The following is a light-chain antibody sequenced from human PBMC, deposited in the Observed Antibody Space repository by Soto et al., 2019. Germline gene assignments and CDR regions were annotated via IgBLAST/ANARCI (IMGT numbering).Light chain of an antibody. J-gene: IGLJ1*01. CDR1: TGPVTNGHF. CDR3: LLSDTGRLYV. Sequence: QAVVTQEPSLTVSPGGTGTLTCGSSTGPVTNGHFPYWFQQKPGHAPRPLIYDTDNKPSWTPTRFSASLLGAKAALTLSGAQPEEEADYYCLLSDTGRLYVFAPGTKLTLL. CDR2: DTD. V-gene: IGLV7-46*01.